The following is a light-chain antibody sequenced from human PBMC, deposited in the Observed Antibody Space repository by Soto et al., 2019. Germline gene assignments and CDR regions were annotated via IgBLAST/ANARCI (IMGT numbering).Light chain of an antibody. Sequence: IVMTQNTDTLSVSPGERSTVSCRASQSVSVKLAWYQRTRGQAPRLLIYGASTRATGVPARFSGSGSGTEFTLTISNLQAEDFAVYHCQQYDKWPRTFGQGTKVDIK. CDR3: QQYDKWPRT. CDR1: QSVSVK. V-gene: IGKV3-15*01. CDR2: GAS. J-gene: IGKJ1*01.